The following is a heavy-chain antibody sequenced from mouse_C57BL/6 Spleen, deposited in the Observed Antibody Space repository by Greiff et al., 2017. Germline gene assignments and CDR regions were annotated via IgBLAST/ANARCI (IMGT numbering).Heavy chain of an antibody. D-gene: IGHD2-5*01. CDR2: IDPSDSET. J-gene: IGHJ4*01. CDR1: GYTFTSYW. Sequence: QVQLQQPGAELVRPGSSVKLSCKASGYTFTSYWMHWVKQRPIQGLEWIGNIDPSDSETHYNQKFKDKATLSVDKCSSTSYMQLSSLTSEDSAVYYCAREKDYSNYYYAMDYWGQGTSVTVSS. CDR3: AREKDYSNYYYAMDY. V-gene: IGHV1-52*01.